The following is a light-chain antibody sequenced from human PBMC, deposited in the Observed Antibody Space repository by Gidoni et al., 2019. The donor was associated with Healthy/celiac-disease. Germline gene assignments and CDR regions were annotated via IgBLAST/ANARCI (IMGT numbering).Light chain of an antibody. CDR3: QQYGSSPPIT. CDR2: GAS. CDR1: QSVSSTY. Sequence: EIVLTQSPATLSLSPGERANLSCSDSQSVSSTYLAWYQQKPGQAPRLLIYGASSRATCIPDRFSGSGSGTDFTLTISRLEPEDFAVYYCQQYGSSPPITFGPGTKVDIK. V-gene: IGKV3-20*01. J-gene: IGKJ3*01.